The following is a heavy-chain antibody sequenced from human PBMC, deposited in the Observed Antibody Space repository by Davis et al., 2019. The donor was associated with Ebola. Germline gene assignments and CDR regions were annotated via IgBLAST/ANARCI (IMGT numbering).Heavy chain of an antibody. J-gene: IGHJ6*02. CDR3: ARKMTVYYYGMDV. Sequence: GESLKISCAASGFTFSSYGMHWVRQAPGKGLEGVAVIWYDGSNKYYADSVKGRFTISRDNSKNTLYLQMNSLRAEDTAVYYCARKMTVYYYGMDVWGQGTTVTVSS. CDR2: IWYDGSNK. CDR1: GFTFSSYG. V-gene: IGHV3-33*08. D-gene: IGHD4-17*01.